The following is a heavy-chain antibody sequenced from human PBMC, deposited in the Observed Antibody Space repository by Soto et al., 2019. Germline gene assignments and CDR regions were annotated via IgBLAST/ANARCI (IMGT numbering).Heavy chain of an antibody. CDR2: IRSSAERGTT. Sequence: EVQMVESGGGLVKPGGSLRLSCAASGFVFKNARMSWARQAPGRGLEWVGHIRSSAERGTTDYAAPVKGRFTISRDDSQNTWYLQMNSLKTEDTAVYFCYHYGSGSYSTDYWGQGTLVTVSS. D-gene: IGHD3-10*01. CDR3: YHYGSGSYSTDY. V-gene: IGHV3-15*07. CDR1: GFVFKNAR. J-gene: IGHJ4*02.